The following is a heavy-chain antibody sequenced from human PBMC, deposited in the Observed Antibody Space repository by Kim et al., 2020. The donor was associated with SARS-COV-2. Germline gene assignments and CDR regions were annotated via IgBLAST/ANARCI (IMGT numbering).Heavy chain of an antibody. CDR2: ISGSGDTT. D-gene: IGHD5-12*01. CDR3: AKEMNIVATAIDF. Sequence: GGFLRLSCTGSGFVFSTYAMSWVRQAPGKGLEWVSGISGSGDTTNYADSVKGRFTISRDTSRKTLFLEMNSLRVEDTAIYYCAKEMNIVATAIDFWGQGTLVTVSS. J-gene: IGHJ4*02. V-gene: IGHV3-23*01. CDR1: GFVFSTYA.